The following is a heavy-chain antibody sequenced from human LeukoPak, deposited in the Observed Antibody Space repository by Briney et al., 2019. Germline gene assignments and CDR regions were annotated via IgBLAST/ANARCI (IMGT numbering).Heavy chain of an antibody. Sequence: GGSLRLSCAASGCTFSSYYMSRIRQAPGKGLEWVAKIKQNGSENYYLGSVKARFTTSRDSAKTSLYLQMNSLRAEDTAVYYCARDLLEIGAAGNPASWGQGTLVTVSS. CDR1: GCTFSSYY. J-gene: IGHJ5*02. D-gene: IGHD6-13*01. CDR2: IKQNGSEN. V-gene: IGHV3-7*01. CDR3: ARDLLEIGAAGNPAS.